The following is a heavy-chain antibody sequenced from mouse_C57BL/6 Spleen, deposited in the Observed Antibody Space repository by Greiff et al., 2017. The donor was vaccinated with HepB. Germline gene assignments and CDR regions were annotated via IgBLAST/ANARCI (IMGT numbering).Heavy chain of an antibody. V-gene: IGHV1-52*01. CDR3: ARYDYAGAY. Sequence: QVQLKQPGAELVRPGSSVKLSCKASGYTFTSYWMHWVKQRPIQGLEWIGNIDPSDSETHYNQKFKDKATLTVDKSSSTAYMQLSSLTSEDSAVYYCARYDYAGAYWGQGTLVTVSA. J-gene: IGHJ3*01. D-gene: IGHD2-4*01. CDR2: IDPSDSET. CDR1: GYTFTSYW.